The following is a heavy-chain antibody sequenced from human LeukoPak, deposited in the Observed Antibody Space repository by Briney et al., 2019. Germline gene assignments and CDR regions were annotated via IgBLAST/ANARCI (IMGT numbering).Heavy chain of an antibody. D-gene: IGHD6-13*01. V-gene: IGHV1-18*04. CDR3: ARGEHGTTWFVDY. Sequence: APVKVSCKASGYTFTGYYMHWVRQAPGQGLEWMGWISAYNGNTNYAQKSQGRVTMTTDTSTSTAYMGLRSPRSDDTAVYYCARGEHGTTWFVDYWGQGTQVTVSS. CDR2: ISAYNGNT. CDR1: GYTFTGYY. J-gene: IGHJ4*02.